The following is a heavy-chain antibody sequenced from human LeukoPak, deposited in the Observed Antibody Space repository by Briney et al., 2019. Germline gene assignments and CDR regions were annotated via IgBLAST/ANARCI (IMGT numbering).Heavy chain of an antibody. D-gene: IGHD2-2*01. CDR3: ARLASRTRGYFQH. J-gene: IGHJ1*01. V-gene: IGHV4-34*01. CDR1: GGSFSGYY. Sequence: ASETLSLTCAVYGGSFSGYYWSWIRQPPGKGLEWIGSIYYSGSTYYNPSLKSRVTISVDTSKNQFSLKLSSVTAADTAVYYCARLASRTRGYFQHWGQGTLVTVSS. CDR2: IYYSGST.